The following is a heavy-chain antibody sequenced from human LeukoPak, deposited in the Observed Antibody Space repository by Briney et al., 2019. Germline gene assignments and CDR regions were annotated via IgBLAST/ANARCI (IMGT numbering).Heavy chain of an antibody. CDR1: GDSVSSNSVT. D-gene: IGHD5-18*01. CDR2: TYYRSKWYN. CDR3: TRAGSYGYYWYFDL. V-gene: IGHV6-1*01. Sequence: SQTLSLTCAISGDSVSSNSVTWNWIRQSPSRGLEWLGRTYYRSKWYNDYAVSVKSRITVNPATAKNQFSLQLNSVSPEDTAVYYCTRAGSYGYYWYFDLWGRGTLVTVSS. J-gene: IGHJ2*01.